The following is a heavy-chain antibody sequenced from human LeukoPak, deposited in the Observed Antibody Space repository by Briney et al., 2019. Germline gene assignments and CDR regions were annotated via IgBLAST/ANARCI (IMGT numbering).Heavy chain of an antibody. Sequence: GGSLRLSCAASGFTFSSYSMNWVRQAPGKGLERVSYISSSSSTIYYADSVKGRFTISRDNAKNSLYLQMNSLRAEDTAVYYCARDSHGLLWFGERPVYWGQGTLVTVSS. J-gene: IGHJ4*02. CDR2: ISSSSSTI. D-gene: IGHD3-10*01. V-gene: IGHV3-48*01. CDR3: ARDSHGLLWFGERPVY. CDR1: GFTFSSYS.